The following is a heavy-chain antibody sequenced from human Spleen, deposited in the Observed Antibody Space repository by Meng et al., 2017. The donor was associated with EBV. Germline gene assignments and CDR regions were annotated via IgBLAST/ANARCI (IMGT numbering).Heavy chain of an antibody. CDR3: ARDEGYSSGYWFDP. V-gene: IGHV1-69*06. J-gene: IGHJ5*02. CDR2: IIPIFGTA. Sequence: GRLVRVGAGGKKPGSWVKVSCKASGGTFSSYAISWVRQAPGQGLEWMGGIIPIFGTANYAQKFQGRVTTTADKSTSTAYMELSSLRSEDTAVYYCARDEGYSSGYWFDPWGQGTLVTVSS. CDR1: GGTFSSYA. D-gene: IGHD6-19*01.